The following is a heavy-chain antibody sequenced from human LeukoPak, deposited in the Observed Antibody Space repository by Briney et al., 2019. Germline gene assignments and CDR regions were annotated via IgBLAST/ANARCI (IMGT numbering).Heavy chain of an antibody. J-gene: IGHJ6*02. Sequence: GGSLRLSCAASGFTFSTYSMNWVRQVPGRGPEWVANVNRDGGETYYLDSVKGRFTISRDNAKNSLYLQMNSLRAEDTALYYCVRNNAMDVWGQGTTVIVSS. CDR2: VNRDGGET. CDR3: VRNNAMDV. D-gene: IGHD2-8*01. CDR1: GFTFSTYS. V-gene: IGHV3-7*03.